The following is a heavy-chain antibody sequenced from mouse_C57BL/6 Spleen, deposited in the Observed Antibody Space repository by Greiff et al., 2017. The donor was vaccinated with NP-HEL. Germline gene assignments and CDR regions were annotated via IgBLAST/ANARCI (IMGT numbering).Heavy chain of an antibody. CDR1: GYTFTDYN. CDR3: ARHNWFAY. V-gene: IGHV1-18*01. J-gene: IGHJ3*01. Sequence: VHVKQSGPELVKPGASVKIPCKASGYTFTDYNMDWVKQSHGKSLEWIGDINPNNGGTIYNQKFKGKATLTVDKSSSTAYMELRSLTSEDTAVYYCARHNWFAYWGQGTLVTVSA. CDR2: INPNNGGT.